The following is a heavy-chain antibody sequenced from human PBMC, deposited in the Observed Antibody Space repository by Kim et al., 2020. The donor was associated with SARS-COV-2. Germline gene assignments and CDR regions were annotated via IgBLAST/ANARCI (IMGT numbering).Heavy chain of an antibody. V-gene: IGHV1-2*06. CDR1: GYTFTGYY. CDR2: INPNSGGT. D-gene: IGHD3-10*01. CDR3: ASHPWSGPSGRWYFDL. J-gene: IGHJ2*01. Sequence: ASVKVSCKASGYTFTGYYMHWVRQAPGQGLEWMGRINPNSGGTNYAQKFQGRVTMTRDTYISTAYMELSRLRSDDTAVYYCASHPWSGPSGRWYFDLWGRGTLVTVSS.